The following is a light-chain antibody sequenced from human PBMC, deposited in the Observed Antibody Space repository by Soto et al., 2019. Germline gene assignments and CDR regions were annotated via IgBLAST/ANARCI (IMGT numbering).Light chain of an antibody. V-gene: IGKV4-1*01. CDR1: QSVLFSINQKNY. Sequence: DIVLTQSPDSVAVSLGEGATINCKSSQSVLFSINQKNYLAWYHQKPGQPPKLLIYWASIRESGVPTRFSGSGSGTNFTLTISSLLAEDAAVYYCQQYYTTPPTFGLGTKVEVK. CDR3: QQYYTTPPT. J-gene: IGKJ1*01. CDR2: WAS.